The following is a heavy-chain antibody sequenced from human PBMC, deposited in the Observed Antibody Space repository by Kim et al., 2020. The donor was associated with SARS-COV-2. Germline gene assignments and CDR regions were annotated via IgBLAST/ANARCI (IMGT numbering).Heavy chain of an antibody. CDR3: ARGTEQWLVPSGYYYGMDV. Sequence: ASVKVSCKASGYTFTGYYMHWVRQAPGQGLEWMGRINPNSGGTNYAQKFQGRVTMTRDTSISTAYMELSRLRSDDTAVYYCARGTEQWLVPSGYYYGMDVWGQGTTVTVSS. V-gene: IGHV1-2*06. D-gene: IGHD6-19*01. CDR2: INPNSGGT. CDR1: GYTFTGYY. J-gene: IGHJ6*02.